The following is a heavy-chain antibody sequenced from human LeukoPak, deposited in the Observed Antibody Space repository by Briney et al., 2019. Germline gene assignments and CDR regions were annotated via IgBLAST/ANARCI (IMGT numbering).Heavy chain of an antibody. D-gene: IGHD3-10*01. CDR2: KKYDGSEK. CDR1: GFPFSRYW. Sequence: GGSLRLSCAASGFPFSRYWMTWVRQAPAKGLGRVATKKYDGSEKFYVGAVRGRFTISRDNTNNSLHLQMKSLRAEDTAIYYCARDPTYDSGSPLGYGGQGTLVAVSS. CDR3: ARDPTYDSGSPLGY. J-gene: IGHJ4*02. V-gene: IGHV3-7*01.